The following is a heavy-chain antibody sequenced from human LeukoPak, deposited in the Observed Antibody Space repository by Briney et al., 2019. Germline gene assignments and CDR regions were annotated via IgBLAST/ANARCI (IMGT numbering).Heavy chain of an antibody. J-gene: IGHJ4*02. CDR1: GYTFTSYG. CDR3: ARSHYYDSSGYHLIGFKY. D-gene: IGHD3-22*01. V-gene: IGHV1-18*01. Sequence: ASVKVSCKASGYTFTSYGISWVRQAPGQGLEWMGWISAYKGNTNYAQKLQGRVTMATDTSTSTACMELRSLRSDDTAVYYCARSHYYDSSGYHLIGFKYWGQGTLVTVSS. CDR2: ISAYKGNT.